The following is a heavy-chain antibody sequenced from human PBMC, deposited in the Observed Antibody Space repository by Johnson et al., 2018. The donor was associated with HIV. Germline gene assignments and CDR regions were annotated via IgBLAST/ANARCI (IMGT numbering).Heavy chain of an antibody. D-gene: IGHD3-22*01. CDR1: RFTVSGNY. Sequence: VQLVESGGGLVQPGGSLRLSCAASRFTVSGNYMTWVRQAPGKGLEWVSVVYSAGHTYYADSVKGRFTISRDNSKNTLYLQMNSLRAEDTAVYFCARDRRYYDSSGYYHDAFDIWGQGTMVTVSS. CDR3: ARDRRYYDSSGYYHDAFDI. CDR2: VYSAGHT. J-gene: IGHJ3*02. V-gene: IGHV3-66*01.